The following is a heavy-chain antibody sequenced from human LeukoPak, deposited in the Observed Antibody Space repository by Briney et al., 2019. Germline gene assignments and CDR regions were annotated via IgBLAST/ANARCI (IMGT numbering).Heavy chain of an antibody. V-gene: IGHV3-74*01. CDR1: GFTFSSYW. D-gene: IGHD2-2*01. J-gene: IGHJ4*02. CDR2: INSDGSST. CDR3: ARDRGCRSTSCYPGFDY. Sequence: GGSLRPSCAASGFTFSSYWMHWVRQAPGKGLVWVSRINSDGSSTSYADSVKGRFTISRDNAKNTLYLQMNSLRAEDTAVYYCARDRGCRSTSCYPGFDYWGQGTLVTVSS.